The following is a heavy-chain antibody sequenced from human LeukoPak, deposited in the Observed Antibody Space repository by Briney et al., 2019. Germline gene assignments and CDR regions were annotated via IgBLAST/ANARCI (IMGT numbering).Heavy chain of an antibody. CDR3: AKDGGNYYGTGGDYLMRSYMDV. D-gene: IGHD3-10*01. CDR1: GFTFSSYG. V-gene: IGHV3-30*18. J-gene: IGHJ6*03. CDR2: ISYDARNN. Sequence: GGSLRLSCVTSGFTFSSYGMHWVRPVPGKGLEWVAVISYDARNNYHVDSVKGRFTISRDNSKNTLYLQMNSLRVEDTAVYYCAKDGGNYYGTGGDYLMRSYMDVWGKGTTVTVSS.